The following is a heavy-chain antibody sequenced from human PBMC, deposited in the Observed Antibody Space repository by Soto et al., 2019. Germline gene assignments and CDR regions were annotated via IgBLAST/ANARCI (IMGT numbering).Heavy chain of an antibody. CDR1: GFTFSSYG. CDR3: AKFAIMNDAFDI. V-gene: IGHV3-30*18. CDR2: ISYDGSNK. Sequence: QVQLVESGGGVVQPGRSLRLSCAASGFTFSSYGMHWVRQAPGKGLEWGAVISYDGSNKYYADSVKGRFTISRDNSKNTLYLQMNSLRAEDTAVYYCAKFAIMNDAFDIWGQGTMVTVSS. J-gene: IGHJ3*02.